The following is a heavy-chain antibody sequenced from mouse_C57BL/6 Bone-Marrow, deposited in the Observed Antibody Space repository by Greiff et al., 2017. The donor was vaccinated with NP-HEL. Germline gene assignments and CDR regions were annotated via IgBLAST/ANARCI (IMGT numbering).Heavy chain of an antibody. CDR1: GFTFSSYA. V-gene: IGHV5-4*01. J-gene: IGHJ3*01. D-gene: IGHD3-2*02. Sequence: EVKLMESGGGLVKPGGSLKLSCAASGFTFSSYAMSWVRQTPEKRLEWVATISDGGSYTYYPDNVKGRFTISRDNAKNNLYLQMSHLKSEDTAMYYCAREGRSGPFAYWGQGTLVTVSA. CDR3: AREGRSGPFAY. CDR2: ISDGGSYT.